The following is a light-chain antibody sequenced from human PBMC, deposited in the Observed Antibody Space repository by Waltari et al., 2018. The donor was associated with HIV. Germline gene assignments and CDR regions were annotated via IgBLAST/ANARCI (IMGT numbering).Light chain of an antibody. CDR2: RNN. J-gene: IGLJ3*02. Sequence: QSVLTQPPSASGTPGQRVTISCSGSSSNIGSHYVYWYQQLPGTTPKLLIYRNNQLPAGVPDRFSGSKSGTSAYLAISGLRSEDEADYYCAAWDDSLSGPWVFGGGTKLTVL. CDR1: SSNIGSHY. V-gene: IGLV1-47*01. CDR3: AAWDDSLSGPWV.